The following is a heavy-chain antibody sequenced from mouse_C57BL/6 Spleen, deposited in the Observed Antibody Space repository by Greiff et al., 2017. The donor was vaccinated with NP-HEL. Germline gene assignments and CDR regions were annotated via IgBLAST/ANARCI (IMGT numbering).Heavy chain of an antibody. V-gene: IGHV1-64*01. J-gene: IGHJ2*01. D-gene: IGHD2-1*01. CDR3: ARSAGYGNYHY. CDR1: GYTFTSYW. Sequence: QVQLKQPGAELVKPGASVKLSCKASGYTFTSYWMHWVKQRPGQGLEWIGMIHPNSGSTNYNEKFKSKATLTVDKSSSTAYMQLSSLTSEDSAVYYCARSAGYGNYHYWGQGTTLTVSS. CDR2: IHPNSGST.